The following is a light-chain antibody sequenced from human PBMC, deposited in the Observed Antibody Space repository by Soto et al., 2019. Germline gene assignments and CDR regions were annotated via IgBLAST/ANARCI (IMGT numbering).Light chain of an antibody. CDR1: SSDVGNYNY. CDR2: EVT. J-gene: IGLJ1*01. Sequence: QSVLTQPPSASGSPGQSVTISCTGTSSDVGNYNYVSWYQQHPGKAPKLMIYEVTKRPSGVPDRFSGSKSGKTASLTVSGLQAEDEADYYCSSYAGNNNLVFGTGTKVTVL. V-gene: IGLV2-8*01. CDR3: SSYAGNNNLV.